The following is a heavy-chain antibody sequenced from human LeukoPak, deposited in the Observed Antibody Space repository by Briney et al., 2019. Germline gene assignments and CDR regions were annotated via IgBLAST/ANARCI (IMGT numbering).Heavy chain of an antibody. CDR3: AKELESWYPADY. CDR2: ISSNGGST. V-gene: IGHV3-64*01. D-gene: IGHD6-13*01. CDR1: GFTFSSYA. J-gene: IGHJ4*02. Sequence: PGGSLRLSCAASGFTFSSYAMHWVRQAPGKGLEYVSAISSNGGSTYYANSVKGRFTISRDNSKNTLYLQMGSLRAEDMAVYYCAKELESWYPADYWGQGTLVTVSS.